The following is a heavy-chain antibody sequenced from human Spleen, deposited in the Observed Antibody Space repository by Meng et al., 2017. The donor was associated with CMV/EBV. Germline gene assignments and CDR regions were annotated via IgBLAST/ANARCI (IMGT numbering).Heavy chain of an antibody. CDR3: ARDRPPVAGTSQSNWFDP. V-gene: IGHV6-1*01. D-gene: IGHD6-19*01. CDR2: TYYRSKWYN. J-gene: IGHJ5*02. CDR1: SSNSAA. Sequence: SSNSAAWNWSRQSPSRGLEWLGRTYYRSKWYNDYAVSVKSRITINPDTSKNQFSLQLNSVTPEDTAVYYCARDRPPVAGTSQSNWFDPWGQGTLVTVSS.